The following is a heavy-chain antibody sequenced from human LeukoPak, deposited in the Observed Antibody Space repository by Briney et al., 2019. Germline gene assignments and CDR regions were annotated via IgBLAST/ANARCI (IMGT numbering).Heavy chain of an antibody. CDR1: GFTFDDYA. D-gene: IGHD3-10*01. Sequence: TGGSLRLSCAASGFTFDDYAMHWVRQAPGKGLEWVSGISWNSGSIGYADSVKGRFTISRDNAKNSLYLQMNSLRAEDTAVYYCARGSRTPLARGYWGQGTLVTVST. CDR2: ISWNSGSI. CDR3: ARGSRTPLARGY. V-gene: IGHV3-9*01. J-gene: IGHJ4*02.